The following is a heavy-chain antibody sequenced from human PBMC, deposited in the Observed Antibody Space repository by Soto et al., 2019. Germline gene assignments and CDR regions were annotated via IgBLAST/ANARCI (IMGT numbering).Heavy chain of an antibody. Sequence: QVQLQESGPGLVKPSETLSLTCTVSGGSISSYYWSWIRQPPGKGLEWIGYIYYSGSTNYNPSLKSRVTISVDTSKNQFSLKLSSVTAADTAVYYCAREGCSSPSCYPPYYYYGMDVWGQGTTVTVSS. CDR1: GGSISSYY. V-gene: IGHV4-59*01. J-gene: IGHJ6*02. CDR2: IYYSGST. D-gene: IGHD2-2*01. CDR3: AREGCSSPSCYPPYYYYGMDV.